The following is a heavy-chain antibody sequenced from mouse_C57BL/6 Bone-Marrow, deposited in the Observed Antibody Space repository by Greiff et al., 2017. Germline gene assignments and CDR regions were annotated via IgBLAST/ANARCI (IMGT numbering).Heavy chain of an antibody. V-gene: IGHV3-6*01. CDR3: ARDWDEDYFDY. Sequence: DVQLQESGPGLVKPSQSLSLTCSVTGYSITSGYYWNWIRQFPGNKLEWMGYISYDGSNNYNPSLKNRISITRDTSKNQFFLKLNSVTTEDTATYYCARDWDEDYFDYWGQGTTLTVSS. J-gene: IGHJ2*01. CDR2: ISYDGSN. D-gene: IGHD4-1*01. CDR1: GYSITSGYY.